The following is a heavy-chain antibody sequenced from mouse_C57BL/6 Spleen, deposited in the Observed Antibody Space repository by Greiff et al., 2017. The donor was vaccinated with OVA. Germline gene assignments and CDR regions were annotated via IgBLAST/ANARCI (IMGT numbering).Heavy chain of an antibody. CDR2: ISYDGSN. D-gene: IGHD1-1*01. CDR3: ARDPIYYGSLYWYFDV. Sequence: DVKLQESGPGLVKPSQSLSLTCSVTGYSITSGYYWNWIRQFPGNKLEWMGYISYDGSNNYNPSLKNRISITRDTSKNQFFLKLNSVTTEDTATYYCARDPIYYGSLYWYFDVWGTGTTVTVSS. CDR1: GYSITSGYY. V-gene: IGHV3-6*01. J-gene: IGHJ1*03.